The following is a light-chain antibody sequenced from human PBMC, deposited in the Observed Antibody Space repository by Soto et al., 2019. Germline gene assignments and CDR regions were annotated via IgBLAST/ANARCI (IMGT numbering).Light chain of an antibody. CDR1: QSVSSSY. CDR2: GAS. Sequence: EIVLTQSPGTLSLSPGERATLSCRASQSVSSSYLAWYQQKPGQAPRLLIYGASSRATGIPDRFSGSGSGTDFTLTISRLEPEDVAVYYCQQYGSSPHTFGQGTKLESK. V-gene: IGKV3-20*01. CDR3: QQYGSSPHT. J-gene: IGKJ2*01.